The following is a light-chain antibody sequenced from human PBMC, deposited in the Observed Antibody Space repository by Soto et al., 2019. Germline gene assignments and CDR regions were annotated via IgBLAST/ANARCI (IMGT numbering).Light chain of an antibody. J-gene: IGKJ5*01. Sequence: DIQMSQSPSSLSASVGDRVTITCQASQDISNYLNWYQRKPGKAPKLLIYDASNLETGVPSRFSGSGSGTDFTFTISRLQPEDIATYYCQQYDNLITFGQGTRLEI. CDR2: DAS. CDR3: QQYDNLIT. CDR1: QDISNY. V-gene: IGKV1-33*01.